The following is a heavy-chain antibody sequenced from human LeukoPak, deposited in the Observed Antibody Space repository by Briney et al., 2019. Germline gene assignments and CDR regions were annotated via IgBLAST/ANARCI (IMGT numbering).Heavy chain of an antibody. V-gene: IGHV1-18*01. CDR2: ISAYNGDT. J-gene: IGHJ5*02. CDR3: ARGGSGSSTWFDP. Sequence: GASVKVSCKASGYTFTTYGITWVRQAPGQGLEWMGWISAYNGDTNYAQKLQGSVTMTTDTSTSTAYMELRSLRSDDTAIYYCARGGSGSSTWFDPWGQGTLVTVSS. CDR1: GYTFTTYG. D-gene: IGHD6-6*01.